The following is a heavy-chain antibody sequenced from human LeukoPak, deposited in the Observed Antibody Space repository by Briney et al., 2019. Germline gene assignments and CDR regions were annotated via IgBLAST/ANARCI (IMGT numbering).Heavy chain of an antibody. J-gene: IGHJ4*02. CDR3: AKRGVVIRVILVGFHKEAYYFDS. CDR2: ISDSGGKT. CDR1: GITLSNYG. D-gene: IGHD3-22*01. Sequence: PGGSLRLSCAASGITLSNYGMSWVRQAPGKGLEWVAGISDSGGKTNYADSVKGRFTISRDNPKNTVYLQMNSLRAEDTAVYVCAKRGVVIRVILVGFHKEAYYFDSWGQGALVTVS. V-gene: IGHV3-23*01.